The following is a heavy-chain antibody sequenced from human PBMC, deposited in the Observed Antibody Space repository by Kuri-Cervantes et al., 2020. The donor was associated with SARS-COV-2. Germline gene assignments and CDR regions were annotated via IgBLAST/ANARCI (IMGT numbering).Heavy chain of an antibody. V-gene: IGHV3-23*01. Sequence: GESLKISCAASGFSFSSYAMSWVRQASGKGLEWVSVISGSGTGAYYADSVKGRFTISRDNSKNTLYLQMNSLRAEDTAVYFCAKDPTATTEYYYAMDVWGQGTTVTVSS. D-gene: IGHD1-7*01. CDR3: AKDPTATTEYYYAMDV. CDR1: GFSFSSYA. CDR2: ISGSGTGA. J-gene: IGHJ6*02.